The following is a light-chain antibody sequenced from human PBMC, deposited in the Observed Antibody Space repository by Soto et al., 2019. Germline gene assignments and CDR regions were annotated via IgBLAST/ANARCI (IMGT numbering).Light chain of an antibody. J-gene: IGLJ3*02. Sequence: QSALTQPPSASGSPGQSVTISCTGTSGDVGDNYVSWYQQHLGKAPKLIIYEVSQRPSGVPDRFSASIDSSSNSASLTISGLKTEDEADYYCQSYDRNSQVFGGGTQLTVL. V-gene: IGLV2-8*01. CDR3: QSYDRNSQV. CDR2: EVS. CDR1: SGDVGDNY.